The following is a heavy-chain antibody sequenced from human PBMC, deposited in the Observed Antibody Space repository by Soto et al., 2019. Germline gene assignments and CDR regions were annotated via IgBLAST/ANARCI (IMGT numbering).Heavy chain of an antibody. CDR2: ISGYNGNT. CDR3: AREGPAPYYYSGMDV. CDR1: GYSFTTYG. Sequence: QVQLVQSRGEVKKPGASVKVSCKTSGYSFTTYGISWVRQAPGQGLEWMGWISGYNGNTNYAQNLQGRVTMTTDTSTSTAYMELRSLISDDTAVYYCAREGPAPYYYSGMDVWGQGSTVTVSS. J-gene: IGHJ6*02. V-gene: IGHV1-18*01.